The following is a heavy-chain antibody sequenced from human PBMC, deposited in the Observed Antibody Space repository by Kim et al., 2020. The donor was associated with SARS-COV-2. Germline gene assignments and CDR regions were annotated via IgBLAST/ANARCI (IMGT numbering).Heavy chain of an antibody. V-gene: IGHV4-59*10. CDR3: ARWSNTVRAFES. D-gene: IGHD7-27*01. Sequence: DYHPSLKSRVIMSVDTSKNQFSLKLTSVTAADTAMYYCARWSNTVRAFESWGQGTLVTVSS. J-gene: IGHJ4*02.